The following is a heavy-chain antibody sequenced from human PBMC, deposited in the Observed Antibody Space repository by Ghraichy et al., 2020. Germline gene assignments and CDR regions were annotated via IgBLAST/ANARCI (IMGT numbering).Heavy chain of an antibody. J-gene: IGHJ5*02. V-gene: IGHV4-59*08. CDR1: GGSISSYY. Sequence: SETLSLTCTVSGGSISSYYWSWIRQPPGKGLEWIGYIYYSGSTNYNPSLKSRVTISVDTSKNQFSLKLSSVTAADTAVYYCARGAEYYDFWSGPDQWLFDPWGQGTLVTVSS. CDR3: ARGAEYYDFWSGPDQWLFDP. CDR2: IYYSGST. D-gene: IGHD3-3*01.